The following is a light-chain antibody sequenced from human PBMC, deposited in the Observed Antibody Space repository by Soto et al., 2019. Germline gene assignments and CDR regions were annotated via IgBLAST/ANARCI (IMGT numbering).Light chain of an antibody. CDR2: WAS. V-gene: IGKV4-1*01. CDR1: QSVLYSSNDKNY. CDR3: QQYYATPLT. Sequence: DFVMTQSPDSLTVSLGERATINCKSSQSVLYSSNDKNYLAWYQQKPGQPPKLLIYWASTRDSGVPDRFSGSGSGTDFTLTISSLQAEDGAVYYCQQYYATPLTFGGGNKVEIK. J-gene: IGKJ4*01.